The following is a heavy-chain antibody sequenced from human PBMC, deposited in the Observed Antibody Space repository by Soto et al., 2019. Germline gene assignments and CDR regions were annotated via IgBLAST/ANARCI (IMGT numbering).Heavy chain of an antibody. J-gene: IGHJ4*02. D-gene: IGHD5-18*01. Sequence: SETLSLTCTVSGGSISSYYWSWIRQPPGKGLEWIGYIYYSGSSNYNPSLKSRVTISVDTSKNQFSLKLSSVTAADTAVYYCARAQRVDTPMGKWGQGTLVTVSS. CDR3: ARAQRVDTPMGK. V-gene: IGHV4-59*01. CDR1: GGSISSYY. CDR2: IYYSGSS.